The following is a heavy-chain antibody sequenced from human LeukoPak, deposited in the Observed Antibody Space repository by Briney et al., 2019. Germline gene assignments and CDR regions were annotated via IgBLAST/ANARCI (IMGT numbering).Heavy chain of an antibody. V-gene: IGHV4-38-2*02. Sequence: PSETLSLTCTVSGYSISSGYYWGWIQQPPGKGLEWIGSIYHSGTTYYSPSLKSRVTISVDTSKNQFSLNLSSVTAADTAVYYCATIPSGSYADFDYWGQGTLVTVSS. CDR2: IYHSGTT. J-gene: IGHJ4*02. CDR3: ATIPSGSYADFDY. CDR1: GYSISSGYY. D-gene: IGHD1-26*01.